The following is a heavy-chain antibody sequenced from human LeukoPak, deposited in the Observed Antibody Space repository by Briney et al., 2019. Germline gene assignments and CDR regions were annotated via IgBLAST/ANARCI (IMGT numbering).Heavy chain of an antibody. V-gene: IGHV3-74*01. CDR3: ARAPSEIGGYYPEYFRH. CDR1: GFTFSSYW. Sequence: GGSLRLSCAASGFTFSSYWMHWVRQAPGKGLVWVARIKSDGSTRYADSVKGRFTISRDNAKNTVSLQMTSLRAEDTGVYYCARAPSEIGGYYPEYFRHWGPGTLVIASS. CDR2: IKSDGST. D-gene: IGHD3-22*01. J-gene: IGHJ1*01.